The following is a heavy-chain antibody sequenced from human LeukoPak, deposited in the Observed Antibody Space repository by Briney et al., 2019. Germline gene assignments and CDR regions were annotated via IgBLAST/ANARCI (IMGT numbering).Heavy chain of an antibody. J-gene: IGHJ4*02. CDR1: GFTFSNYW. CDR3: VRKER. V-gene: IGHV3-7*01. Sequence: TGGSLRLSCAASGFTFSNYWMNWVRQAPGKGLEWVANIKGDGSEKSYVDSVKGRFTISRDNTKNSLSLQMNSLRAEDTAVYYCVRKERWGQGTLVTVSS. CDR2: IKGDGSEK.